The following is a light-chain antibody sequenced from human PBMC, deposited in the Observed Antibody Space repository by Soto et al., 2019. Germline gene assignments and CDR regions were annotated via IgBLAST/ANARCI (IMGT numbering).Light chain of an antibody. CDR3: QSYDSSLSGSKV. CDR1: SSNIGAGHD. V-gene: IGLV1-40*01. J-gene: IGLJ1*01. Sequence: QSVLTQPPSVSGAPGQRVTISCTGSSSNIGAGHDVHWYQQLPGTAPKLLIYGNGNRPSGVPDRFSGSKSGTSASLAITGLQADDEADYYCQSYDSSLSGSKVFGTGTKLTVL. CDR2: GNG.